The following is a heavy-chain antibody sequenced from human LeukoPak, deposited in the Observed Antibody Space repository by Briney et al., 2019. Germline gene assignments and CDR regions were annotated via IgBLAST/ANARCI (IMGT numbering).Heavy chain of an antibody. V-gene: IGHV4-34*01. CDR1: GGSFSGYY. J-gene: IGHJ6*03. CDR2: INHSGGT. Sequence: SETLSLTCAVYGGSFSGYYWSWIRQPPGKGLEWIGEINHSGGTNYNPSLKSRVTISVDTSKNQFSLKLSSVTAADTAVYYCARGTAMATIYYYYYYMDVWGKGTTVTVSS. CDR3: ARGTAMATIYYYYYYMDV. D-gene: IGHD5-18*01.